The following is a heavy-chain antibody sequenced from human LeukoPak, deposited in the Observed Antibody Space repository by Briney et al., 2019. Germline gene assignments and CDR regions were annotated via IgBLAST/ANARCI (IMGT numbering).Heavy chain of an antibody. CDR1: GCTVSSNY. Sequence: GGSLRLSCAASGCTVSSNYMSWVRQAPGKGLEWVSVIYSGGSTYYADSVKGRFTISRDNSKNTLYLQMNSLRAEDTAVYYCAKEGYSSGWPLNYMDVWGKGTTVTVSS. V-gene: IGHV3-53*01. D-gene: IGHD6-19*01. CDR2: IYSGGST. CDR3: AKEGYSSGWPLNYMDV. J-gene: IGHJ6*03.